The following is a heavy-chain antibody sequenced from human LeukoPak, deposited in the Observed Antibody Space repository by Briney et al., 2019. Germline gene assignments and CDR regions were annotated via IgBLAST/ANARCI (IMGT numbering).Heavy chain of an antibody. D-gene: IGHD3-10*02. V-gene: IGHV3-48*03. CDR2: ISSSGSTI. CDR3: AELGITMVGGA. Sequence: GGSLRLSCAASGFTFSSYEMNWVRQAPGKGLEWVSYISSSGSTIYYADSVKGRFTISRDNAKKSLYLQMNSLRAEDTAVYYCAELGITMVGGAWGKGTAVTISS. CDR1: GFTFSSYE. J-gene: IGHJ6*04.